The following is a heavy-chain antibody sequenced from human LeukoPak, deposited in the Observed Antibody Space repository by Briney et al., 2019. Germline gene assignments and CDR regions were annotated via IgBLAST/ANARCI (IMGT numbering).Heavy chain of an antibody. Sequence: GGSLRLSCAASGLTFSNYAMSWVRQAPGKGLECVSGISGSGGSTYYADSVKGRFTISRDNSKNTLYLQMNSLRAEDTAIYYCAKGCGGCCYSEFDHWGQGTLVTVSS. J-gene: IGHJ4*02. D-gene: IGHD2-15*01. CDR2: ISGSGGST. CDR1: GLTFSNYA. V-gene: IGHV3-23*01. CDR3: AKGCGGCCYSEFDH.